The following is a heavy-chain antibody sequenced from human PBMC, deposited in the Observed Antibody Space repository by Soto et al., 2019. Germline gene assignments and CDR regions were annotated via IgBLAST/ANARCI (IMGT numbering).Heavy chain of an antibody. CDR1: GGSITTTNYY. V-gene: IGHV4-39*01. Sequence: AETLSLTFNVSGGSITTTNYYWSWVRQPPGKGLEWIANVFYTGYTYYSPSFRSLVTISVDTSKNQFSLKLTSVTAADTAMYYCSSLQVPCNIDCRGQGTPVTV. D-gene: IGHD2-15*01. J-gene: IGHJ4*01. CDR3: SSLQVPCNIDC. CDR2: VFYTGYT.